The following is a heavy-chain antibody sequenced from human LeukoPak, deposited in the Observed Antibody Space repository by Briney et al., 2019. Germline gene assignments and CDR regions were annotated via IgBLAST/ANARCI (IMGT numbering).Heavy chain of an antibody. Sequence: SETLPLTCTVSGGSISSFYWNWIRQPPGKGLEWGGYVFYTETTNYNPSLKSRVTISLATYKNQFSLKLTSVTAADTAVYYCARSYSGTGYYYYGMDVWGQGTTVTVSS. CDR3: ARSYSGTGYYYYGMDV. V-gene: IGHV4-59*13. CDR1: GGSISSFY. D-gene: IGHD1-26*01. J-gene: IGHJ6*02. CDR2: VFYTETT.